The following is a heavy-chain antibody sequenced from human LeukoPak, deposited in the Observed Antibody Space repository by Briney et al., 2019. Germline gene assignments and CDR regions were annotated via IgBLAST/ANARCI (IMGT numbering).Heavy chain of an antibody. V-gene: IGHV3-11*01. Sequence: PGGSLRLSCAASGFTFSDYYMSWIRQAPGKGLEWVSYISSSGSTIYYADSVKGRFTISRDNAKNSLYLQMNSLRAEDTAVYYCAGEGDYVWGSYRYDWFDPWGQGTLVTVSS. CDR3: AGEGDYVWGSYRYDWFDP. CDR1: GFTFSDYY. CDR2: ISSSGSTI. J-gene: IGHJ5*02. D-gene: IGHD3-16*02.